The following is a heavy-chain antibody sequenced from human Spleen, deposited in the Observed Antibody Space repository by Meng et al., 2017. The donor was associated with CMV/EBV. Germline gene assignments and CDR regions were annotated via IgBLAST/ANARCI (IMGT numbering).Heavy chain of an antibody. D-gene: IGHD2-21*02. CDR3: VRGGDYRYHFDY. V-gene: IGHV3-21*04. CDR2: ISTSSTYK. J-gene: IGHJ4*02. CDR1: GFTFSVHN. Sequence: GESLKISCTASGFTFSVHNMNWVRQAPGKGLEWVSSISTSSTYKFYADSVRGRFTISRDNAKNSLYLQVNSLRAEDMTVYYCVRGGDYRYHFDYWGQGTLVTVSS.